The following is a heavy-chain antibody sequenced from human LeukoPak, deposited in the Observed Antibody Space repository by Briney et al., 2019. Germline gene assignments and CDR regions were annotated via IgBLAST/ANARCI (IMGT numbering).Heavy chain of an antibody. J-gene: IGHJ6*02. V-gene: IGHV3-30-3*01. Sequence: GGSLRLSCAASGFTFSSYAMPWVRQAPGKGLEWVAVISYDGSNKYYADSVKGRFTISRDNSKNTLYLQMNSLRAEDTAGYYCARAPTGNYYYYYGMDVWGQGTTVTVSS. CDR1: GFTFSSYA. CDR3: ARAPTGNYYYYYGMDV. CDR2: ISYDGSNK.